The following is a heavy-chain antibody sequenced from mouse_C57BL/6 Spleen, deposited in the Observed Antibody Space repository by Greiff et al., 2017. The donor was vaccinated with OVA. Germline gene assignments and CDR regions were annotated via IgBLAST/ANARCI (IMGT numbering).Heavy chain of an antibody. CDR1: GYTFTDYY. J-gene: IGHJ3*01. CDR2: INPNNGGT. V-gene: IGHV1-26*01. D-gene: IGHD1-1*01. CDR3: ARSGAAGSSLFAY. Sequence: EVQLVESGPELVKPGASVKISCKASGYTFTDYYMNWVKQSHGKSLEWIGDINPNNGGTSYNQKFKGKATLTVDKSSSTAYIGLRSLTSEDSAVYYCARSGAAGSSLFAYWGQGTLVTVSA.